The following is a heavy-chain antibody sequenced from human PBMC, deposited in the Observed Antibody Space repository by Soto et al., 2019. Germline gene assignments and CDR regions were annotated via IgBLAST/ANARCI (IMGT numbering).Heavy chain of an antibody. V-gene: IGHV3-74*01. CDR1: GFDFSNSW. Sequence: EVQLVESGGGLVQPGGSLRLSCAASGFDFSNSWIHWVRQGPGKGLVWVSHINSDGSGTTYADSVKGRFTISRDNAKNTLYLQMTSLIAEDTAVYYCAKDTASAMDVWGQGTKVTVSS. CDR3: AKDTASAMDV. J-gene: IGHJ6*02. D-gene: IGHD2-15*01. CDR2: INSDGSGT.